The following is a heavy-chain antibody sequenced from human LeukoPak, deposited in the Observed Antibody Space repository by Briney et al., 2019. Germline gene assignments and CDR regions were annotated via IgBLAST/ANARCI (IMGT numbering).Heavy chain of an antibody. CDR3: ARHSYRNYLGWFDP. CDR1: GGSINSDDYY. Sequence: SETLSLTCTVSGGSINSDDYYWGWIRQPPGKGLEWIGSIYYSGSTYYNPSLKIRVTMSVDTSNNLFSLMLNSVTAAGTAVYYCARHSYRNYLGWFDPWGQGTLVTVSS. V-gene: IGHV4-39*01. D-gene: IGHD4-11*01. J-gene: IGHJ5*02. CDR2: IYYSGST.